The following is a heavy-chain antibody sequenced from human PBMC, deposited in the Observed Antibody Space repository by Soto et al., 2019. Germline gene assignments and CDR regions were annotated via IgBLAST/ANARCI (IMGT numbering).Heavy chain of an antibody. CDR2: ISNYNGNT. CDR3: ARGPRYCSSTTCFSGVTWFDP. CDR1: GYTFTSYG. V-gene: IGHV1-18*04. J-gene: IGHJ5*02. D-gene: IGHD2-2*01. Sequence: QVQLVQSGPEVRKPGASVKVSCKASGYTFTSYGMSWVRQAPGQGLEWMGWISNYNGNTNYAQKVQDRVTVTTDTSASTPYMELRSLRSDDTAVYYCARGPRYCSSTTCFSGVTWFDPWGQGTLVTVSS.